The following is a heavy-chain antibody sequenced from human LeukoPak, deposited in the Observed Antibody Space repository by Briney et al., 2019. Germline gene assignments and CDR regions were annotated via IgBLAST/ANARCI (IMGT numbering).Heavy chain of an antibody. CDR1: GYSISSGYY. CDR3: ATKLDTRTKNYYYYYMDV. CDR2: IYHSGST. J-gene: IGHJ6*03. Sequence: PSETLSLTCTVSGYSISSGYYWGWIRQPPGKGLEWIGSIYHSGSTYYNPSLKSRVTISVDTSKNQFSLKLSSVTAADTAVYYCATKLDTRTKNYYYYYMDVWGKGTTVTVSS. V-gene: IGHV4-38-2*02. D-gene: IGHD1-1*01.